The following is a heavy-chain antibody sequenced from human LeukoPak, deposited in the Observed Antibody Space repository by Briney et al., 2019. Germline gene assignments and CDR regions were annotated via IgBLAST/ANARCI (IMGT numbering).Heavy chain of an antibody. D-gene: IGHD3-10*01. CDR1: GFTFSSYA. J-gene: IGHJ4*02. V-gene: IGHV3-23*01. CDR2: ISGSGGST. Sequence: PGGSLRLSCAASGFTFSSYAMSWVRQAPGKGLEWVSAISGSGGSTYYADSVKGRFTISRDNSKNTLHLQMNSLRVDDTAVYYCARDRDYSGSGSPDSWGQGTLVTVS. CDR3: ARDRDYSGSGSPDS.